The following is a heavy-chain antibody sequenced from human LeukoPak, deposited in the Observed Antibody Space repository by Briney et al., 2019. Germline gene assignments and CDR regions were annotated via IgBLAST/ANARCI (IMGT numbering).Heavy chain of an antibody. J-gene: IGHJ6*02. CDR1: GYTFTSYD. Sequence: GASVKVSCKASGYTFTSYDINWVRQATGQGLEWMGWMNPNSGNTGYAQKFQGRVTMTRNTSISTAYMELSSLRSEDTAVYYCAGVYYYYYGMDVWGQGTTVTVSS. CDR2: MNPNSGNT. V-gene: IGHV1-8*01. CDR3: AGVYYYYYGMDV.